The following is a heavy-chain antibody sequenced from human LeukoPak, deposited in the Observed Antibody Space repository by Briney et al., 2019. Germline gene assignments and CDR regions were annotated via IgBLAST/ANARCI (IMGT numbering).Heavy chain of an antibody. J-gene: IGHJ4*02. V-gene: IGHV4-59*08. Sequence: SETLSLTCTVSGGSISSYYWSWLRQPPGKGLEWIGYIYYSGSTNYNPSLKSRVTISVDTSKNQFSLKLSSVTAADTAVYYCASLRIAAAGQLGDYFDYWGQGTLVTVSS. D-gene: IGHD6-13*01. CDR1: GGSISSYY. CDR3: ASLRIAAAGQLGDYFDY. CDR2: IYYSGST.